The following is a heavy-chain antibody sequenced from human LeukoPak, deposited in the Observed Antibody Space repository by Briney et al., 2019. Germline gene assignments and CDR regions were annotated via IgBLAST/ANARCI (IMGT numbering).Heavy chain of an antibody. CDR1: GYTFTSRN. V-gene: IGHV1-8*01. CDR3: ATMDVDGRGSDWFDT. J-gene: IGHJ5*02. Sequence: ASVKVSCKAPGYTFTSRNINWVRQAIGQGLEWMGWMKPNDGNTGYAQKLKGRVTMTGNTPISTAYLELRNLRSEDTAVYYCATMDVDGRGSDWFDTWGQGTLVIVSS. D-gene: IGHD2-2*03. CDR2: MKPNDGNT.